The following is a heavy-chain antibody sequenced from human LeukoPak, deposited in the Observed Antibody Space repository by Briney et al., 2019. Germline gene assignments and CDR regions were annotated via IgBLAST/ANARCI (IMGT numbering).Heavy chain of an antibody. CDR3: ARGERWLQSSDY. Sequence: SETLSLTCTVSGGSISSSSYYWGWIRQPPGKWLEWIGSIYYSGSTYYNPSLKSRVTISVDTSKNQFSLKLSSVTAADTAVYYCARGERWLQSSDYWGQGTLVTVSS. CDR2: IYYSGST. D-gene: IGHD5-24*01. J-gene: IGHJ4*02. CDR1: GGSISSSSYY. V-gene: IGHV4-39*07.